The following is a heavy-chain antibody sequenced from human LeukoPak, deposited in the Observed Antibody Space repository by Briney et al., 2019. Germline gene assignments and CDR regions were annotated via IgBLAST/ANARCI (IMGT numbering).Heavy chain of an antibody. CDR3: ARQFCSGKSCYYKPFDY. CDR1: GFSFNTYS. CDR2: ISSSDSYI. Sequence: PGGSLRLSCAASGFSFNTYSMSWVRQAPGKGPEWVSSISSSDSYIYYADSVKGRFTVSRDNAENSLYLQINSLRTEDTAVYYCARQFCSGKSCYYKPFDYWGQGTLVTVSS. V-gene: IGHV3-21*01. D-gene: IGHD2-15*01. J-gene: IGHJ4*02.